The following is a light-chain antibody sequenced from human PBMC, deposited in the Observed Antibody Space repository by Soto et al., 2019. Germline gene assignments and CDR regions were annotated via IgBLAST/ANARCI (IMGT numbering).Light chain of an antibody. CDR3: QQYKSYSRT. CDR2: KAS. Sequence: DIQMTQSPSTLSGSVGDRVTITCRASQTISSWLAWYQQKPGKAPKLLIYKASTLKSGVPSRFSGSGSGTEFTLTISSLQSEDFAVYYCQQYKSYSRTFGQGTKVDIK. J-gene: IGKJ1*01. CDR1: QTISSW. V-gene: IGKV1-5*03.